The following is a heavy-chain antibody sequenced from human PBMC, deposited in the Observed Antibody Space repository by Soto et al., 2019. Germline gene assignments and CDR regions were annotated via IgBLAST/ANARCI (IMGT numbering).Heavy chain of an antibody. D-gene: IGHD2-2*01. V-gene: IGHV3-30-3*01. CDR3: AKGIVVVPAAMWATDY. J-gene: IGHJ4*02. Sequence: QVQLVESGGGVVQPGRSLRLSCAASGFTFSSYAMHWVRQAPGKGLEWVAVISYDGSNKYYADSVKGRFTISRDNSKNTLYLQMNSLRAEDTAVYYCAKGIVVVPAAMWATDYWGQGTLVTVSS. CDR1: GFTFSSYA. CDR2: ISYDGSNK.